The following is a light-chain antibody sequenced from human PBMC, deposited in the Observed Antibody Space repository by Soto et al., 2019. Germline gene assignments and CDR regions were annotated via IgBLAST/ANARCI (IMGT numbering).Light chain of an antibody. CDR3: QVRDVWPS. J-gene: IGKJ1*01. CDR1: QSVSTS. V-gene: IGKV3-11*01. Sequence: IVLTQSPVILALSPGESAVLSCRASQSVSTSLAWYQHKPGQAPRLFIYDSSKRAPGIPARFTGSGSGTDFTLTISSLEPEDIAVYYCQVRDVWPSFGQGTKVEIK. CDR2: DSS.